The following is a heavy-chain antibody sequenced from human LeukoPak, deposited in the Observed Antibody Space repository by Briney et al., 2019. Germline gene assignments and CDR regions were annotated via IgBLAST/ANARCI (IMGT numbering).Heavy chain of an antibody. CDR3: VKDLFIATTGRTNLDF. D-gene: IGHD6-13*01. Sequence: QPGGSLRLSCSASGFTFSSYFMHWVRQAPGKGLEYVSAISSNGDSTYYADSVKDRFTISRDNSKNTLYLQMSSLRVEDTAVCYCVKDLFIATTGRTNLDFWGQGNLVTVSS. J-gene: IGHJ4*02. CDR1: GFTFSSYF. CDR2: ISSNGDST. V-gene: IGHV3-64D*09.